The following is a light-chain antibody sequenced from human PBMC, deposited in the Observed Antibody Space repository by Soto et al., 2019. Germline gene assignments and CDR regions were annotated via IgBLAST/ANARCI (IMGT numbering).Light chain of an antibody. CDR1: SSDIGGYNY. CDR3: ISYEDRSTWV. Sequence: QSALTQPPSASGSPGQSITISCTGTSSDIGGYNYVSWYQQHPGKAPRLIIYDVNKRPSGVPDRFSGSKSANTASLTVSGLRAEGEGDYHCISYEDRSTWVFGGGTKLTVL. J-gene: IGLJ2*01. V-gene: IGLV2-8*01. CDR2: DVN.